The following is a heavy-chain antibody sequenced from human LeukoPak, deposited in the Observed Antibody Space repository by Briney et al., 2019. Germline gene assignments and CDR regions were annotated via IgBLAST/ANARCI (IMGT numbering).Heavy chain of an antibody. CDR2: INHSGST. J-gene: IGHJ4*01. Sequence: SETLSLTCAVYGGSFSGYYGSWIRQPPGKGLEWIGEINHSGSTNYNPSLKSRVTISVDTSKNQFSLKLSSVTAADTAVYYCARETEIAAAGLDYWGQGTLVTVSS. D-gene: IGHD6-13*01. CDR1: GGSFSGYY. V-gene: IGHV4-34*01. CDR3: ARETEIAAAGLDY.